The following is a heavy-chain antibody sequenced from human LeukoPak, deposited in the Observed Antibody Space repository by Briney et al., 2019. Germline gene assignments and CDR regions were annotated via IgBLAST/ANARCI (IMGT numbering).Heavy chain of an antibody. CDR3: ARTLTLRYSSSWYFDY. V-gene: IGHV4-34*01. D-gene: IGHD6-13*01. CDR1: GGSFIGFH. CDR2: INHSGST. J-gene: IGHJ4*02. Sequence: SETLSLTCAVYGGSFIGFHWNWIRQAPGKGLEWIGDINHSGSTNYNPSLTSRVTISVDPSKNQFSLKLSSVTAADTAVYYCARTLTLRYSSSWYFDYWGQGTLVTVSS.